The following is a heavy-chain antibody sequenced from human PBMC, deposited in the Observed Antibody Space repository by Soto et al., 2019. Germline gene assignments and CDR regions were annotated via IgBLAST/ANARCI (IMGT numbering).Heavy chain of an antibody. CDR2: IPYDGSIN. V-gene: IGHV3-30*18. J-gene: IGHJ4*02. CDR3: GKIGGYYYNSSGFSNWDY. CDR1: GFTFRNYG. D-gene: IGHD3-22*01. Sequence: GGSLRLSCAASGFTFRNYGMPWVRQAPGKGLEWVAVIPYDGSINYFADSVQCRFTISSDNSKTTMYLQMNSLIAEDTAVYFCGKIGGYYYNSSGFSNWDYWGQGTLVTVSS.